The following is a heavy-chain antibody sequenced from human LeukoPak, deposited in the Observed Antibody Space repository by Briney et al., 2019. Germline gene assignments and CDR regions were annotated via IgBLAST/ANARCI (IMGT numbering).Heavy chain of an antibody. J-gene: IGHJ4*02. CDR1: GGSLSSYY. Sequence: PSETLSLTCTVSGGSLSSYYWSRIRQPPGKGLEWIGYISYTGSANYNPSLKSRVSISVDTTKSHFSLRLSSVTAADTAVYYCARGRWLQYYFDYWGQGTLVTVSS. CDR2: ISYTGSA. V-gene: IGHV4-59*01. D-gene: IGHD5-24*01. CDR3: ARGRWLQYYFDY.